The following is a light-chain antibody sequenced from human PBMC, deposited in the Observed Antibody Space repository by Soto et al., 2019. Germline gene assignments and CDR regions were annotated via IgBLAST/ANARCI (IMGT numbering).Light chain of an antibody. CDR2: DVS. CDR3: CSSAGTNILI. CDR1: SSDIGGYNY. Sequence: QSALTPPPSVSGSPGQSVAVSCTGTSSDIGGYNYVSWYQQHPGRAPKLLIYDVSERPSGVPDRFSGSKSGYTASLTISGLQAEDEADYYCCSSAGTNILIFGGGTKLTVL. J-gene: IGLJ2*01. V-gene: IGLV2-11*01.